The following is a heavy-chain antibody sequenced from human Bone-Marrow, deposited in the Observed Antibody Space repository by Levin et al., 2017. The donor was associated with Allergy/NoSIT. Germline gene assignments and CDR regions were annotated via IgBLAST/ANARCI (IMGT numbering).Heavy chain of an antibody. Sequence: SCAVFGFNFNDYWMHWVRQVPGKGLEWVGRVNYEGSSTNYADSVKGRFTISRDNAKDTLHLHMNRLTDDDTAVYYCARDTGDWKPSWTLDIWGQGTLVTVSS. V-gene: IGHV3-74*01. J-gene: IGHJ3*02. D-gene: IGHD1-1*01. CDR1: GFNFNDYW. CDR2: VNYEGSST. CDR3: ARDTGDWKPSWTLDI.